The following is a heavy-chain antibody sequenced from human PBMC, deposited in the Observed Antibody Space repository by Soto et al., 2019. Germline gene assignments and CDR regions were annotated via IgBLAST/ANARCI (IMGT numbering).Heavy chain of an antibody. CDR1: GGTFSSFA. Sequence: VQLVQSGAEVRKPGSSVKVSCKASGGTFSSFAISWVRQAPGKGLEWVSYISSSGSTIYYADSVKGRFTISRDNAKNSLYLQMNSLRAEDTAVYYCASDHYDSRGYYYFDYWGQGTLVTVSS. D-gene: IGHD3-22*01. J-gene: IGHJ4*02. CDR2: ISSSGSTI. CDR3: ASDHYDSRGYYYFDY. V-gene: IGHV3-48*03.